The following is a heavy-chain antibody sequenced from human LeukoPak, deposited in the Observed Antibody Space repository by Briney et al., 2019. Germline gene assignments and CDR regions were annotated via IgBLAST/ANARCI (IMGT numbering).Heavy chain of an antibody. CDR3: ARDDSSGWSPHNWFDP. CDR2: IYYSGST. V-gene: IGHV4-59*01. CDR1: GGSISSYY. Sequence: SETLSLTCTVSGGSISSYYWSWIRQPPGKGLEWIGYIYYSGSTNYNPSLKSRVTISVDTSKNQFSLKLSSVTAADTAVYYCARDDSSGWSPHNWFDPWGQGTLVTVSS. J-gene: IGHJ5*02. D-gene: IGHD6-19*01.